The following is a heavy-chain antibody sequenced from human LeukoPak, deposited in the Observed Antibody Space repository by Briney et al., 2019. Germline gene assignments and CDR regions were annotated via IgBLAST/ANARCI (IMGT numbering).Heavy chain of an antibody. Sequence: GRSLRLSCAASGLTFSSYAMHWVRQAPGKGLEWVAVISYDGSNKYYADSVKGRFTISRDNSKNTLYLQMNSLRAEDTAVYYCAREYFCGGDCYLDYWGQGTLVTVSS. CDR3: AREYFCGGDCYLDY. D-gene: IGHD2-21*02. CDR2: ISYDGSNK. CDR1: GLTFSSYA. V-gene: IGHV3-30-3*01. J-gene: IGHJ4*02.